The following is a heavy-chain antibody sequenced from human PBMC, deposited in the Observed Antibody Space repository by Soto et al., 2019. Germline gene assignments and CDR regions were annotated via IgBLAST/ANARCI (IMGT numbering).Heavy chain of an antibody. V-gene: IGHV3-33*01. Sequence: QVQLVESGGGVVQPGRSLRLSCAASGFTFSSYGMHWVRQAPGKGLEWVAVIWYDGSNKYYADSVKGRFTISRDNSKNTLYLQMNSLRAEDTAVYYCARDASTGKKHYYYYGMDVWGQGTTVTVSS. CDR3: ARDASTGKKHYYYYGMDV. D-gene: IGHD2-2*01. CDR1: GFTFSSYG. CDR2: IWYDGSNK. J-gene: IGHJ6*02.